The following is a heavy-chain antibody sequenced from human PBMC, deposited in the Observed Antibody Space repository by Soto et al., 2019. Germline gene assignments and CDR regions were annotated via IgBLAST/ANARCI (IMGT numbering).Heavy chain of an antibody. D-gene: IGHD1-26*01. CDR3: ARVGVGAYYSDD. Sequence: EVQLVESGGGLVQPGGSLRLSCAASGFSFNSYWMHWVRQVPGKGLVWLSRINSDGTKTSYADSVKGRFTTARDNAKDTLYLEMNSLRPEDTAMYYCARVGVGAYYSDDWGQGTLVTVSS. CDR2: INSDGTKT. J-gene: IGHJ4*02. V-gene: IGHV3-74*01. CDR1: GFSFNSYW.